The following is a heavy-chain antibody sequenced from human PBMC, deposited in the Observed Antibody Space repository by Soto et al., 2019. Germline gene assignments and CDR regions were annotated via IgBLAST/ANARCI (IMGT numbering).Heavy chain of an antibody. CDR3: ARVRDEYSGSYYYFDY. CDR2: IKQDGSEK. CDR1: GFTFSSYW. J-gene: IGHJ4*02. V-gene: IGHV3-7*03. D-gene: IGHD1-26*01. Sequence: GGSLRLSCAASGFTFSSYWMSWVRQAPGKGLEWVANIKQDGSEKYYVDSVKGRFTISRDNAKNSLYLQMNSLRAEDTAVYYCARVRDEYSGSYYYFDYWGQGTLVTVSS.